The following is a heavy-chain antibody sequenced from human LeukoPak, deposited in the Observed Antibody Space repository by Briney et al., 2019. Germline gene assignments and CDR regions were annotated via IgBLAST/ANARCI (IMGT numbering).Heavy chain of an antibody. V-gene: IGHV1-2*02. CDR1: GYTFTGYF. CDR2: INPNSGGT. CDR3: ARAVADPSIDC. Sequence: ASVKVSRKASGYTFTGYFMHWVRQAPGQGLEWMGWINPNSGGTHYAQKFQGRVTMTRDTSISTAYMELGSLRSDDTAVYYCARAVADPSIDCWGQGTLVTVSS. J-gene: IGHJ4*02. D-gene: IGHD6-19*01.